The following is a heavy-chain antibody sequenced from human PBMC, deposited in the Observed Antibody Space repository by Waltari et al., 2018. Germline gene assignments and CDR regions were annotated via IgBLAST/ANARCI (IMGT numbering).Heavy chain of an antibody. CDR3: AKDNLMYAPSSAFAL. CDR1: GFTFSSYA. V-gene: IGHV3-23*01. D-gene: IGHD2-8*01. CDR2: ISSSGAGI. J-gene: IGHJ3*01. Sequence: EVQLLESGGGLAQPGGSLRLSCGVSGFTFSSYAMSWVRQAPGKGLEWVAGISSSGAGIYYADSVTGRFTISRDNSKNTLYLQRNSLSAESTAVYYCAKDNLMYAPSSAFALWGQGTMVTVSS.